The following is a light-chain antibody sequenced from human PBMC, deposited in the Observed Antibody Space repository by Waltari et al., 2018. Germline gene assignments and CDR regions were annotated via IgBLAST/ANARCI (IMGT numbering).Light chain of an antibody. CDR1: QGIFRSSINKKY. V-gene: IGKV4-1*01. CDR2: WAS. J-gene: IGKJ2*01. CDR3: QQYYSTPYT. Sequence: DIVMTQSPDSLAVSMGESATITCTSSQGIFRSSINKKYLAWHQYKPGQPPKLLIYWASTRESGVPDRFSGSGSETDFTLTISSLQAEDVAVYYCQQYYSTPYTFGQGTKLEIK.